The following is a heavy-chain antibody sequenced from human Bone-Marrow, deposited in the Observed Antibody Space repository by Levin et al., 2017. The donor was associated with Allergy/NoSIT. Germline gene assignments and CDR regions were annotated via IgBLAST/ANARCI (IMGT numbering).Heavy chain of an antibody. Sequence: ASVKVSCKASGYTFTSYGISWVRQAPGQGLEWMGWISAYNGNTNYAQKLQGRVTMTTDTSTSTAYMELRSLRSDDTAVYYCARDLYDIVVVVAAKYYYYYYYMDVWGKGTTVTVSS. CDR1: GYTFTSYG. CDR3: ARDLYDIVVVVAAKYYYYYYYMDV. V-gene: IGHV1-18*01. J-gene: IGHJ6*03. D-gene: IGHD2-15*01. CDR2: ISAYNGNT.